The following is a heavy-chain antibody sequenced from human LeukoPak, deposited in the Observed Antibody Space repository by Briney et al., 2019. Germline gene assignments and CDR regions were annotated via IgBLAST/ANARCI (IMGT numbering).Heavy chain of an antibody. CDR3: ARNQENVLLWFGELSK. CDR2: ISSSSTYI. CDR1: GFTFSSYW. V-gene: IGHV3-21*01. D-gene: IGHD3-10*01. Sequence: PGGSLRLSCAASGFTFSSYWMSWVRQAPGKGLEWVSSISSSSTYIYYADSVKGRFTISRDNAKNSLYLQMNSLRAEDTAVYYCARNQENVLLWFGELSKWCQGTLVTVSS. J-gene: IGHJ4*02.